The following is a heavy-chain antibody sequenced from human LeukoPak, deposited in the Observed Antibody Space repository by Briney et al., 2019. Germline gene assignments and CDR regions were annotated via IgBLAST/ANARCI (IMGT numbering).Heavy chain of an antibody. CDR2: ISLNGGRT. D-gene: IGHD3-10*01. CDR3: VKNYYGSETYTGYYFYGMDV. CDR1: GFTFSIYG. Sequence: GGSLTLSCSASGFTFSIYGMHWVRQAPGKGLEYVSAISLNGGRTYYADTVKGRFTISRDNSKNTLYLQMSTLRVEDTAVYYCVKNYYGSETYTGYYFYGMDVWGQGTTVTVSS. V-gene: IGHV3-64D*06. J-gene: IGHJ6*02.